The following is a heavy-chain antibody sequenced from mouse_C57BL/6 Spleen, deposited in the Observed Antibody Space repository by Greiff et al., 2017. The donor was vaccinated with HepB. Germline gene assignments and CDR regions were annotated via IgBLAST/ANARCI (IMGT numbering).Heavy chain of an antibody. Sequence: QVQLQQPGAELVMPGASVKLSFKASGYTFTSYWMHWVKQRPGQGLEWIGEIDPSDSYTNYNQKFKGKSTLTVDKSSSTAYMQLSSLTSEDSAVYYCARDYALDYWGQGTTLTVSS. CDR1: GYTFTSYW. CDR2: IDPSDSYT. V-gene: IGHV1-69*01. D-gene: IGHD1-1*01. J-gene: IGHJ2*01. CDR3: ARDYALDY.